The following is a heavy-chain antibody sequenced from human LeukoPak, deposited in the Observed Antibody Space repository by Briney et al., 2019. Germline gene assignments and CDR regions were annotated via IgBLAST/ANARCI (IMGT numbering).Heavy chain of an antibody. J-gene: IGHJ4*02. CDR2: INPNSGGT. D-gene: IGHD5-24*01. CDR1: GYTFTGYY. CDR3: ARDDSGDDYNAFDY. Sequence: ASVKVSCKASGYTFTGYYMHWVRQAPGQGLEWMGWINPNSGGTNYAQKFQGRVTMTRDTSITTAYMELSGLRSDDTAVYYCARDDSGDDYNAFDYWGQGTLVTVSS. V-gene: IGHV1-2*02.